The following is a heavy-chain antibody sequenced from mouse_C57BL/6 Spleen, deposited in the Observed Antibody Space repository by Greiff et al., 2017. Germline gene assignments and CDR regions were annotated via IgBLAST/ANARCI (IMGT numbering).Heavy chain of an antibody. J-gene: IGHJ2*01. D-gene: IGHD2-2*01. CDR2: IHPNSGST. Sequence: QVQLQQPGAELVKPGASVKLSCKASGCTFTSYWMHWVKQRPGQGLEWIGMIHPNSGSTNYNEKFKSKATLTVDKSSSTAYMQLSSLISEDSAVYYCARYGYNYFDYWGQGTTLTVSS. CDR3: ARYGYNYFDY. V-gene: IGHV1-64*01. CDR1: GCTFTSYW.